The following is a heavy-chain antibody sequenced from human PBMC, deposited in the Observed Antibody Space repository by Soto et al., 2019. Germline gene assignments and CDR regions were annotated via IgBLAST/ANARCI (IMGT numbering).Heavy chain of an antibody. D-gene: IGHD3-22*01. Sequence: QVQLVESGGGVVQPGTSLRLSCAASGFTFSHYGIHWVRQAPGKGLEWVAVTWSGGRGEYYADSVRGRFTISRDNSKTTVYLQMNSLRVEDTAVYYCAKDEDTSSHYSLLDFRGQGTLVTVSS. V-gene: IGHV3-33*06. CDR2: TWSGGRGE. CDR1: GFTFSHYG. CDR3: AKDEDTSSHYSLLDF. J-gene: IGHJ4*02.